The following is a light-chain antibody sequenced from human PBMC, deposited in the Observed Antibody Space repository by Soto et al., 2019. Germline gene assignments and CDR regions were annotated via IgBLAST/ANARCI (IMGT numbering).Light chain of an antibody. Sequence: EIVLTQSTATLSLSPGERATLSCRASQSVSSYLAWYQQKPGQAPRLLIYDASNRATGIPARFSGSGSGTDFTLTISSLEPEDFAVYYCQQRSNWPPTFGQVTKFEIK. J-gene: IGKJ1*01. CDR1: QSVSSY. CDR2: DAS. V-gene: IGKV3-11*01. CDR3: QQRSNWPPT.